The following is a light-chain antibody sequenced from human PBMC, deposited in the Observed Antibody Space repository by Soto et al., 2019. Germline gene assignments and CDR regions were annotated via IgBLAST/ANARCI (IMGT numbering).Light chain of an antibody. J-gene: IGKJ1*01. V-gene: IGKV3-11*01. CDR3: QQRSDWPPT. CDR2: DTS. Sequence: EIVLTQSPATMSLSPGERATLSCRASQTVGSYLAWFRQTPGQAPRLLIYDTSVRATGIPARFSGSGSGTDFALTISSLEAEDFSVYYCQQRSDWPPTFGQGTKVEIK. CDR1: QTVGSY.